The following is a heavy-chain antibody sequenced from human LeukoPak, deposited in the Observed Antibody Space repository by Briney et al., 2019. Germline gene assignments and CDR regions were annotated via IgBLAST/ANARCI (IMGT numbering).Heavy chain of an antibody. D-gene: IGHD3-3*01. CDR3: ARDVTIFGLRNWFDP. J-gene: IGHJ5*02. Sequence: SETLSLTCAVSGGSISSGGYSWSWIRQPPGKGLEWIGYIYHSGSTYYNPSLKSRVTISVDRSKNQFSLKLSSVTAADTAVYYCARDVTIFGLRNWFDPWGQGTLVTVSS. CDR2: IYHSGST. V-gene: IGHV4-30-2*01. CDR1: GGSISSGGYS.